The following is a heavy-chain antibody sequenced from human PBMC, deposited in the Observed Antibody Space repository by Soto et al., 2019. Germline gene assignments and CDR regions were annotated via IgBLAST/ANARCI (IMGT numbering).Heavy chain of an antibody. CDR2: IKQDGSEK. D-gene: IGHD5-18*01. V-gene: IGHV3-7*01. CDR3: ARDRGYSYGYYYYCGMDV. J-gene: IGHJ6*02. CDR1: GFTFSSYW. Sequence: GGSLRLSCAASGFTFSSYWMSWVRQAPGKGLEWVANIKQDGSEKYYVDSVKGRFTISRDNAKNSLYLQMNSLRAEDTAVYYCARDRGYSYGYYYYCGMDVWGQGTTVTVSS.